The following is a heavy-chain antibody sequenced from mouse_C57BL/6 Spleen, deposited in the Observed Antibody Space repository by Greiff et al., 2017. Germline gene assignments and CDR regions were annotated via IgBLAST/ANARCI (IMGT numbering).Heavy chain of an antibody. CDR1: GYTFTSYW. CDR3: ARASDSSGHAMDY. D-gene: IGHD3-2*02. Sequence: QVQLQQSGAELVRPGTSVKLSCKASGYTFTSYWMHWVKQRPGQGLEWIGVIDPSDSYTNYNQKFKGKATLTVDTSSSTAYMQLSSLTSEDSAVYYCARASDSSGHAMDYWGQGTSVTVSS. CDR2: IDPSDSYT. J-gene: IGHJ4*01. V-gene: IGHV1-59*01.